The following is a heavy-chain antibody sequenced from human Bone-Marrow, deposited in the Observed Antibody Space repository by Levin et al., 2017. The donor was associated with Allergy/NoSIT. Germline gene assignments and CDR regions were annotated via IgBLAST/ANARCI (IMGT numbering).Heavy chain of an antibody. Sequence: GGSLRLSCKGSGYRFTSNWIAWVRQMPGKGLEWMGIIHPSDSETTYSPSFQGQVTISVDKSINTAYLQWASVKASEPAIYYCARQKISYFDSWGQGTLVTVSS. CDR3: ARQKISYFDS. J-gene: IGHJ4*02. CDR1: GYRFTSNW. CDR2: IHPSDSET. V-gene: IGHV5-51*01.